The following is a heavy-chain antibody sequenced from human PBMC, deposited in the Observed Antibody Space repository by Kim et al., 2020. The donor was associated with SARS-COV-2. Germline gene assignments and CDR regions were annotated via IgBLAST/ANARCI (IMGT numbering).Heavy chain of an antibody. CDR3: AGGEGRSLLNYYYYGMDV. V-gene: IGHV3-7*04. Sequence: KGRFTISRDNAKNSLYLQMNSLRAEDTAVYYCAGGEGRSLLNYYYYGMDVWGQGTTVTVSS. J-gene: IGHJ6*02. D-gene: IGHD2-21*02.